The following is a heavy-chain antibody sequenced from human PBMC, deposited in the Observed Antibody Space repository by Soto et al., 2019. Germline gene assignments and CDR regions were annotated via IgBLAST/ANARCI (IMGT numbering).Heavy chain of an antibody. CDR3: ERRGAVFNI. Sequence: EVQLVESGGGLVQPGGSLTLSCAASGFTFSNYWMHWVRQAPGKGLVWVSRINSDGSSTTYADSVKGRFTISRDNAKNTLYREMNGLGAGDRVVFYGERRGAVFNIGGQGTMVPVSS. CDR1: GFTFSNYW. J-gene: IGHJ3*02. CDR2: INSDGSST. V-gene: IGHV3-74*01. D-gene: IGHD6-19*01.